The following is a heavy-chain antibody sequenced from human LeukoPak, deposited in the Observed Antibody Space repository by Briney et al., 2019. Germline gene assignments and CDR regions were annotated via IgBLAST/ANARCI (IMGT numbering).Heavy chain of an antibody. CDR1: GFAFNSYT. V-gene: IGHV3-21*01. D-gene: IGHD1-26*01. CDR3: ARVTAGATTLNYYYYSMGV. J-gene: IGHJ6*03. CDR2: ITSTSAYR. Sequence: PGGSLRLSCVGSGFAFNSYTITWVRQAPGKGLEWVSSITSTSAYRQYADSVRGRFTISRDNAKNSLYLQMNSLGAEDTAVYHCARVTAGATTLNYYYYSMGVWGKGTTVTVSS.